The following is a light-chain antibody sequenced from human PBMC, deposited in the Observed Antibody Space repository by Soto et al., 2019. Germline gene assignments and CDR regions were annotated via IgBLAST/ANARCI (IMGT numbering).Light chain of an antibody. V-gene: IGKV3-15*01. Sequence: EIVMTQSPATLSVSPGERATLSFSASQSVSSNLAWYQQKPGQAPRLLIYGASTRATGIPARFSGSGSGTDFTLTISRLEPEDFAVYYCQQYHNWPRTFGQGTKVDIK. CDR3: QQYHNWPRT. J-gene: IGKJ1*01. CDR2: GAS. CDR1: QSVSSN.